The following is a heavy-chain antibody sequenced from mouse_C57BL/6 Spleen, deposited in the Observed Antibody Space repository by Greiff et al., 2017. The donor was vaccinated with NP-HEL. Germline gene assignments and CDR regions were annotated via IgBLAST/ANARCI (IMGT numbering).Heavy chain of an antibody. Sequence: QVQLQQSGPELVKPGASVKISCKASGYAFSSSWMNWVKQRPGKGLEWIGRIYPGDGDTNYNGKFKGKATLTADKSSSTAYMQLSSLTSEDSAVYFCAREVTGPGYWGQGTTLTVSS. CDR1: GYAFSSSW. V-gene: IGHV1-82*01. D-gene: IGHD4-1*01. J-gene: IGHJ2*01. CDR2: IYPGDGDT. CDR3: AREVTGPGY.